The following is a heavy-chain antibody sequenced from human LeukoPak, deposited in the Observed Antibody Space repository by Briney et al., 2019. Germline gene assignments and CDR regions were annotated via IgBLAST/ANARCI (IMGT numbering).Heavy chain of an antibody. D-gene: IGHD3-9*01. V-gene: IGHV1-2*02. CDR1: GYTFTGYY. CDR3: ARDGSLTGYYDFDY. CDR2: INPNSGGT. Sequence: ASVKVSCKASGYTFTGYYMHWVRQAPGQGLEWMGWINPNSGGTNYAQKFQGTVTMTRDTSISTAYMELSRLRSDDTAVYYCARDGSLTGYYDFDYWGQGTLVTVSS. J-gene: IGHJ4*02.